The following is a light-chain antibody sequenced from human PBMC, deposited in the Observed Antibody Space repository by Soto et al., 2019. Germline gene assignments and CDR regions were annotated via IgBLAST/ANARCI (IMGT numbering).Light chain of an antibody. CDR3: QQYGGSPPIT. CDR1: QRINVNY. Sequence: EIVLTQSPGTLSLSPGERATLSCRASQRINVNYLAWYQQKPGQAPRLLIYAVSSRAAGIPDRFGGGGSATDFTLTISRLEPEDFAVYYCQQYGGSPPITFGQGTRLEI. J-gene: IGKJ5*01. V-gene: IGKV3-20*01. CDR2: AVS.